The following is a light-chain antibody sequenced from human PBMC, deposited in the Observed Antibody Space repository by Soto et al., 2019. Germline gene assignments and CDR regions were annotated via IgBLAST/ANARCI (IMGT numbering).Light chain of an antibody. Sequence: EIVMTQSPGTLSVSPGERATLSCRASQSVSSSLAWHQESPGQAPRLLIYGASTRATGVPARFGGSGSGTEFTLTITSLQSEDFAVYYCQQYNNWPPYTFGQGTKLQIK. V-gene: IGKV3-15*01. CDR2: GAS. CDR1: QSVSSS. J-gene: IGKJ2*01. CDR3: QQYNNWPPYT.